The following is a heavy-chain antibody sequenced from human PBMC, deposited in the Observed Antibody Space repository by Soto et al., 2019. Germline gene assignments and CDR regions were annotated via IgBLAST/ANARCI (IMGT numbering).Heavy chain of an antibody. V-gene: IGHV3-48*02. CDR2: VNRGASSL. J-gene: IGHJ5*02. CDR3: ARQINWRDGGA. CDR1: GFSLSDHG. D-gene: IGHD3-16*01. Sequence: GGSLRLSCAASGFSLSDHGVNWVRQAPGKGLEWISSVNRGASSLYYAESVKGRFTMSRDDAKNSVYLQMNSLRDEDTAVYYCARQINWRDGGAWGQGTLVTVSS.